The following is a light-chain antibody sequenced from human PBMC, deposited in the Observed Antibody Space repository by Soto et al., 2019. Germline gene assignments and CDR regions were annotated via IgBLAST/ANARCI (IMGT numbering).Light chain of an antibody. CDR2: WAS. J-gene: IGKJ2*01. Sequence: DIVMTQSPDSLAVSLGERATINCKSSQSVLYSSNNKNYLAWYQQKPGQPPKLLIYWASTRESGVPDRFSGSGSGTDFTLTITSLQPDDFATYYCQQSFSIPYTFGQGTKLQIK. V-gene: IGKV4-1*01. CDR3: QQSFSIPYT. CDR1: QSVLYSSNNKNY.